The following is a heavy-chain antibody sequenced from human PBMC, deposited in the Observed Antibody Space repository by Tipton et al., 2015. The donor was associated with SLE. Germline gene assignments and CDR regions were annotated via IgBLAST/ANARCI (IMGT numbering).Heavy chain of an antibody. J-gene: IGHJ4*02. Sequence: SLRLSCAASGFTFSNVWMRWVRQAPGKGLEWVANIKQDGSEKYYVDSVKGRFTISRDNAKNSLYLQMNSLRAEDTAVYYCAREDLYYFDYWGQGTLVTVSS. CDR3: AREDLYYFDY. CDR1: GFTFSNVW. CDR2: IKQDGSEK. V-gene: IGHV3-7*01.